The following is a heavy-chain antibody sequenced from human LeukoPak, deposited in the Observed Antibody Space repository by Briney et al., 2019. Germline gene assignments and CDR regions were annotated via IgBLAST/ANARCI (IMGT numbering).Heavy chain of an antibody. D-gene: IGHD3-22*01. CDR2: ISAYNGNT. J-gene: IGHJ4*02. Sequence: GASVKVSCKASGYTFTSNYIHWVRQAPGQGLEWMGWISAYNGNTNYAQKLQGRVTMTTDTSTSTAYMELRSLRSDDTAVYYCARAFQKYYYDSSGYYDIWGQGTLVTVSS. CDR3: ARAFQKYYYDSSGYYDI. CDR1: GYTFTSNY. V-gene: IGHV1-18*04.